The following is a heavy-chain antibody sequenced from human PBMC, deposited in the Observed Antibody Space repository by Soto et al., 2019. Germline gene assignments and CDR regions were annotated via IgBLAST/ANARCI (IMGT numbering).Heavy chain of an antibody. Sequence: ASVKVSCKASGFTFSNSAVQWVRQARGQRLEWLGWIVVGSGNTNYAQKFQDRVTISRDMSTSTAYMDLGSLRSEDTAVYYCAAEPYHCSGAYCYSIDLPGVSYNGMDVWGQGTSVTVSS. D-gene: IGHD2-15*01. CDR2: IVVGSGNT. J-gene: IGHJ6*02. V-gene: IGHV1-58*01. CDR3: AAEPYHCSGAYCYSIDLPGVSYNGMDV. CDR1: GFTFSNSA.